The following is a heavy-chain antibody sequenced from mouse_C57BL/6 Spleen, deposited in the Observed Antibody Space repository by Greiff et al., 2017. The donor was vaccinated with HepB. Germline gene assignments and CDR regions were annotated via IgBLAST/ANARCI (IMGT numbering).Heavy chain of an antibody. V-gene: IGHV5-12*01. CDR3: ARHGPYGNNEE. CDR2: ISNGGGST. J-gene: IGHJ3*01. D-gene: IGHD2-1*01. Sequence: EVKVVESGGGLVQPGGSLKLSCAASGFTFSDYSMYWVRQTPEKRLEWVAYISNGGGSTYYPDTVKGRFTISRDNATNSLYLQMSRLKAEDTAMYDRARHGPYGNNEEGGQGTLVTGSA. CDR1: GFTFSDYS.